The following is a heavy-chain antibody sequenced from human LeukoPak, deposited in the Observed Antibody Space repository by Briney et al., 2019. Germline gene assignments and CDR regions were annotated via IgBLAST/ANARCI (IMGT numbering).Heavy chain of an antibody. J-gene: IGHJ4*02. CDR2: IDPTGRST. CDR3: ARKLAL. Sequence: PGRSLRLSCAASGFTFGSYGMNWVRQTPGKGLEWVSYIDPTGRSTYYADPVKGRFTVSRDNAKNSLFLQMNSLRHEDTAVYFCARKLALWGQGTLVTVSS. CDR1: GFTFGSYG. V-gene: IGHV3-48*02.